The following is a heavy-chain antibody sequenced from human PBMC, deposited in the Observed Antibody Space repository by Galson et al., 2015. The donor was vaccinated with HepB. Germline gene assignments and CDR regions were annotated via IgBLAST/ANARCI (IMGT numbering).Heavy chain of an antibody. CDR2: IIPIFGTA. Sequence: SVKVSCKASGGTFSSYAISWVRQAPGQGLEWMGGIIPIFGTANYAQKFQGRVTITADKSTSTAYMELSSLRSEDTAVYYCAETLYGDYHYCFDYWGQGTLVTVSS. CDR1: GGTFSSYA. CDR3: AETLYGDYHYCFDY. V-gene: IGHV1-69*06. J-gene: IGHJ4*02. D-gene: IGHD4-17*01.